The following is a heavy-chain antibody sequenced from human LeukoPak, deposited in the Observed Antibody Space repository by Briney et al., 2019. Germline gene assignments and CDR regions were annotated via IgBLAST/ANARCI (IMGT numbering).Heavy chain of an antibody. CDR2: ISGSGGST. D-gene: IGHD3-22*01. V-gene: IGHV3-23*01. CDR1: GFTFSTYA. J-gene: IGHJ4*02. CDR3: ARPQVDYYDSIDFDY. Sequence: GGSLRLSCAASGFTFSTYAMSWVRQAPGRGLEWVSTISGSGGSTYYADSVKGRFTISRDSSKHTLYLQMNSLRAEDTAVYYCARPQVDYYDSIDFDYWGQGTLVTVSS.